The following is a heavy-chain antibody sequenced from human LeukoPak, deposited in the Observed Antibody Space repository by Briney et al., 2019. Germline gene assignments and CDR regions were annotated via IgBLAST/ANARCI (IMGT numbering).Heavy chain of an antibody. V-gene: IGHV3-23*01. Sequence: GGSLRLSCAASGFTFNSFAMSWVRQAPGKGLEWVSNISGGGGSSTYYADSVKGRFTISRDNSKNTLYLQMNSLRAEDTAVYYCARDDPGTTYSSSWYSVDYWGQGTLVTVSS. D-gene: IGHD6-13*01. CDR2: ISGGGGSST. J-gene: IGHJ4*02. CDR1: GFTFNSFA. CDR3: ARDDPGTTYSSSWYSVDY.